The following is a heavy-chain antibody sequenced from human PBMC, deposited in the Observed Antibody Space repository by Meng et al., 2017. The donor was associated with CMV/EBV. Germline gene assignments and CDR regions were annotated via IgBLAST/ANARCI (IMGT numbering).Heavy chain of an antibody. V-gene: IGHV1-69*12. CDR2: IIPVFETA. CDR3: ARGGDSWYSDY. D-gene: IGHD1-26*01. CDR1: GGTFSNFA. Sequence: QVQLVQSAAEVKKPGSSVKVSCNAFGGTFSNFAISWVRQAPGEGLEWMGGIIPVFETANYAERFQDRVTITADDSTTTAYMELSSLRADDTALYFCARGGDSWYSDYWGQGTLVTVSS. J-gene: IGHJ4*02.